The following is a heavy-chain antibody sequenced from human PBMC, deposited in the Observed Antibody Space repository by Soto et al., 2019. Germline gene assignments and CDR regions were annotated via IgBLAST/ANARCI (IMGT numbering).Heavy chain of an antibody. V-gene: IGHV1-2*04. Sequence: ASVKVSCKASGYTFTGYYMHWVRQAPGQGLEWMGWINPNSGGTNYAQKFQGWVTMTRDTSISTAYMELSRLRSDDTAVYYCARIWGYYDFWSGSGWFDSWGQGTLGTVSS. D-gene: IGHD3-3*01. CDR1: GYTFTGYY. CDR2: INPNSGGT. CDR3: ARIWGYYDFWSGSGWFDS. J-gene: IGHJ5*01.